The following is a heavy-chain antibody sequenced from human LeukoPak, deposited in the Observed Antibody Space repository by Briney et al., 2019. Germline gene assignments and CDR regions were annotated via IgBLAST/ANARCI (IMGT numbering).Heavy chain of an antibody. Sequence: SETLSLTCTVSGGSISRYYWSWIRQPPGKGLEWIGYIYYSGSTNYNPSLKSRVTISVGTSKNQFSLKLSSVTAADTAVYYCARDSDYYGSGSYLSLTYYYYYGMDVWGQGTTVTVSS. V-gene: IGHV4-59*01. J-gene: IGHJ6*02. D-gene: IGHD3-10*01. CDR3: ARDSDYYGSGSYLSLTYYYYYGMDV. CDR1: GGSISRYY. CDR2: IYYSGST.